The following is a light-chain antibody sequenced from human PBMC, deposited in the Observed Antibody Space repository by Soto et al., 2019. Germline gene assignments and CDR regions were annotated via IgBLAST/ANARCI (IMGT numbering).Light chain of an antibody. V-gene: IGLV2-11*01. CDR1: SSDVGAYNY. CDR2: DVT. CDR3: SSHAADFYLV. Sequence: QSVLTQPRSVSGSPGQSFIISCTGTSSDVGAYNYVSWYQQHPGKAPKLLIYDVTQRPSWIPDRFSGSKSGDTASLTISGLQADDEAHYYCSSHAADFYLVFGGGTKVTVL. J-gene: IGLJ3*02.